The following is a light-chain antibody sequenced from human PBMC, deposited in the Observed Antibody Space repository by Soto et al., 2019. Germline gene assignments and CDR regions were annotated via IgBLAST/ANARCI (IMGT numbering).Light chain of an antibody. CDR3: TSSTTTSTYV. J-gene: IGLJ1*01. V-gene: IGLV2-14*03. CDR1: SSDVGDYNY. Sequence: QSVLTQPASVSGSPGQSITISCTGTSSDVGDYNYVSWYQQHPGKAPKLMIYDFSYRPSGVSNRFSGSKSGNTASLTISGLQAEDEADYYCTSSTTTSTYVFGTGTKLTVL. CDR2: DFS.